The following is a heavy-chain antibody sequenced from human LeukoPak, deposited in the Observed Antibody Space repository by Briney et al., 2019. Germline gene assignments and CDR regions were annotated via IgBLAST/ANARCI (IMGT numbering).Heavy chain of an antibody. J-gene: IGHJ4*02. CDR3: ARLNIAFDY. CDR1: GGSISSYY. V-gene: IGHV4-59*08. Sequence: PSETLSLACTVSGGSISSYYWSWIRQPPGKGLEWIGYIYYSGSTNYNPSLKSRVTISVDTSKNQFSLKLSSVTAADTAVYYCARLNIAFDYWGQGTLVTVSS. D-gene: IGHD1/OR15-1a*01. CDR2: IYYSGST.